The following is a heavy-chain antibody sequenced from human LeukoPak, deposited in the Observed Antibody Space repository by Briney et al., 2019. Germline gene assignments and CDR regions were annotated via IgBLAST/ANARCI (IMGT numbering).Heavy chain of an antibody. J-gene: IGHJ5*02. CDR3: ARGWIQLWLPSWFDP. D-gene: IGHD5-18*01. CDR2: INPNSGGT. V-gene: IGHV1-2*02. CDR1: GYTFTGYY. Sequence: RASVKVSCKASGYTFTGYYMHWVRQAPGQGLEWMGWINPNSGGTNYAQKFQGRVTMTRDMSTSTVYMELSSLRSEDTAVYYCARGWIQLWLPSWFDPWGQGTLVTVSS.